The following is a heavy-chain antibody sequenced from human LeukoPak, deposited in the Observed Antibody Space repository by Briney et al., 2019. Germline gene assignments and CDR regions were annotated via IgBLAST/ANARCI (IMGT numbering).Heavy chain of an antibody. CDR2: INTNTGNP. D-gene: IGHD3-22*01. CDR3: ARGDYETHGYQTR. CDR1: GYIFTSYV. V-gene: IGHV7-4-1*02. J-gene: IGHJ4*02. Sequence: ASVKVSCKASGYIFTSYVLHWVRQAPGQGLEWMGWINTNTGNPTYAQGFTGRFVFSLDTSVSTAYLQISSLKADDTAMYYCARGDYETHGYQTRWGQGTLVSVSS.